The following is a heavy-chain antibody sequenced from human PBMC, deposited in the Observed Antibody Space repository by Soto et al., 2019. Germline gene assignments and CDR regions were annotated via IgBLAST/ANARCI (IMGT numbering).Heavy chain of an antibody. Sequence: GGSLRLSCAASGFTFSDYYMSWIRQAPGKGLEWVSYISSSGSTIYYADSVKGRFTISRDNAKNSLYLQMNSLRAEDTAVYYCARVAIYGDSMYYFDYWGQGTLVTVSS. CDR1: GFTFSDYY. J-gene: IGHJ4*02. CDR2: ISSSGSTI. CDR3: ARVAIYGDSMYYFDY. V-gene: IGHV3-11*01. D-gene: IGHD4-17*01.